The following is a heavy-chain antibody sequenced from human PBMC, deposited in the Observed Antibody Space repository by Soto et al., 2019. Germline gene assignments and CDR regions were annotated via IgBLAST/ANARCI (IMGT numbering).Heavy chain of an antibody. V-gene: IGHV1-69*01. CDR2: IIPIFGTA. CDR1: GGTFSSYA. Sequence: QVQLVQSGAEVKKPGSSVKVSCKASGGTFSSYAISWVRQAPGQGLEWMGGIIPIFGTANYAQKFQGRVTITADESTSTAYMALSSLRSEDTAVYYCARVANRAYGDYSPSYWGQGTLVTVSS. CDR3: ARVANRAYGDYSPSY. D-gene: IGHD4-17*01. J-gene: IGHJ4*02.